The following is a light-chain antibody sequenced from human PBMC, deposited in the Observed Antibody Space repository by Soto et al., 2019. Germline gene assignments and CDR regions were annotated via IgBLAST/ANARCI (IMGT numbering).Light chain of an antibody. CDR2: KVS. CDR3: MQGTHWPPTL. J-gene: IGKJ3*01. CDR1: QSLVYSDGNTY. V-gene: IGKV2-30*01. Sequence: DVVMTQSPLSLPVTLGQPASISCRSSQSLVYSDGNTYLNWFQQRPGQSPRRLIYKVSNRDSGVPDRFSGSGSGTDFTLKISRVEAEDVGVYYCMQGTHWPPTLFGPGTKVDIK.